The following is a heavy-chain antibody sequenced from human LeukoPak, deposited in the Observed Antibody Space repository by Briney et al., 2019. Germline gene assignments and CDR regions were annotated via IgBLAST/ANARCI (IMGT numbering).Heavy chain of an antibody. Sequence: SETLSLTCTVSGCTISGYYWSWFRQPPGKGLEWIGYIHSSGTTEYNPSLESRITTSVDTSKNQVSLKLSSVTVADTAFYYCTREGYGSRGYYLDYWGQGTLVTVSS. CDR1: GCTISGYY. CDR3: TREGYGSRGYYLDY. D-gene: IGHD3-22*01. J-gene: IGHJ4*02. V-gene: IGHV4-59*01. CDR2: IHSSGTT.